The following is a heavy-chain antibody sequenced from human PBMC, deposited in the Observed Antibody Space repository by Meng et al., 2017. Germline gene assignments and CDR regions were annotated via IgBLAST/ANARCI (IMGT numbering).Heavy chain of an antibody. D-gene: IGHD3-10*01. Sequence: GSLRLSCTVSGGSISSSSYYWGWIRQAPGKGLEWIGSIYYSGSTYYNPSLKSRVTISVDTSKNQFSLKLSSVTAADTAVYYCARDTYGKYYYGSGTENWFDPWGQGTLVTVSS. V-gene: IGHV4-39*07. CDR1: GGSISSSSYY. J-gene: IGHJ5*02. CDR2: IYYSGST. CDR3: ARDTYGKYYYGSGTENWFDP.